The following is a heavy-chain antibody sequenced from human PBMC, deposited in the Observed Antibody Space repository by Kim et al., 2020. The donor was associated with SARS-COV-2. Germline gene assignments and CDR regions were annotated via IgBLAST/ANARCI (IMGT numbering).Heavy chain of an antibody. D-gene: IGHD3-22*01. CDR3: ARGYYYDSSFYGMDV. J-gene: IGHJ6*02. V-gene: IGHV3-9*01. Sequence: AETVQGRFTISRDDAKHSLYLQMNGLRAEDTALYYCARGYYYDSSFYGMDVWGQGATVTVSS.